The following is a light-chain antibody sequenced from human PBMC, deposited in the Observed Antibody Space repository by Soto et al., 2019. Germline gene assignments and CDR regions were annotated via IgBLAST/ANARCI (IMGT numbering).Light chain of an antibody. CDR2: GAS. J-gene: IGKJ2*01. V-gene: IGKV3-20*01. CDR1: QSVSSSY. Sequence: EIVLTQSPGTLSLSPGERATLFCRASQSVSSSYLAWYQQTPGQAPRLLIYGASIRATGIPDRFSGSGSGTDFTLTISRLDTEDFAVYYCQQHGSSPYIFGQGTRLEIK. CDR3: QQHGSSPYI.